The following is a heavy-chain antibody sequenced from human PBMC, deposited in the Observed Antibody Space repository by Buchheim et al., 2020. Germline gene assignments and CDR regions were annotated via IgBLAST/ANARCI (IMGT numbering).Heavy chain of an antibody. Sequence: QVQLVQSGAEVKRPGASVKVSCRASGYNFNAYAMHWVRQGPGQRLEWVGWVNAGTGTPKYSEKFQGRVTMTRDTTARTAFMELSSLRFEDTAVYYCARGRTDKRMDVWGQGTT. V-gene: IGHV1-3*01. J-gene: IGHJ6*02. CDR2: VNAGTGTP. CDR3: ARGRTDKRMDV. CDR1: GYNFNAYA.